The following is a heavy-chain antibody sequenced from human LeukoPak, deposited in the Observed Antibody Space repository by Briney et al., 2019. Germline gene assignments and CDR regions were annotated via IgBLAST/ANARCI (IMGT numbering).Heavy chain of an antibody. D-gene: IGHD1-26*01. Sequence: GGSLRLSCAASGFTVSSNYMSWVRQAPGKGLEWVSVIYSGGSTYYADSVKGRFTISRDNSKNTLYLRMNSLRAEDTAVYYCARLVGATYYFDYWGQGTLVTVSS. CDR3: ARLVGATYYFDY. CDR1: GFTVSSNY. V-gene: IGHV3-53*01. J-gene: IGHJ4*02. CDR2: IYSGGST.